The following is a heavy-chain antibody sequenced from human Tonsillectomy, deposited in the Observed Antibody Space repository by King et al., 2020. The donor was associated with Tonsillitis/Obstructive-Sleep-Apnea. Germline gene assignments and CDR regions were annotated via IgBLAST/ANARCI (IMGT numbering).Heavy chain of an antibody. Sequence: QLVQSGAEVKKPGSSVKVSCKASGGTFSNYAISWVRQAPGQGLEWMGGIVPILGMGNYAQKFQGRVTITADKSTSTAYMELSSLRSEDTAVYYCAREGEMLYSGIYSGYWGQGTLVTVSS. CDR1: GGTFSNYA. CDR2: IVPILGMG. J-gene: IGHJ4*02. CDR3: AREGEMLYSGIYSGY. D-gene: IGHD1-26*01. V-gene: IGHV1-69*10.